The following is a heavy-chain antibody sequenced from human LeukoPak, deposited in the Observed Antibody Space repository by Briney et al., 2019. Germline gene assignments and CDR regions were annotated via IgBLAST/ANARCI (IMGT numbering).Heavy chain of an antibody. V-gene: IGHV4-34*01. J-gene: IGHJ4*02. Sequence: PSETLSLTCAVYGGSFSGYYWSWIRQPPGKGLEWIGEINHSGSTNYNPSLKSRVTISVYTSKNQFSLKLSSVTAADTAVYYCARQAGITMIVVVAPKYYFDYWGQGTLVTVSS. CDR2: INHSGST. CDR1: GGSFSGYY. CDR3: ARQAGITMIVVVAPKYYFDY. D-gene: IGHD3-22*01.